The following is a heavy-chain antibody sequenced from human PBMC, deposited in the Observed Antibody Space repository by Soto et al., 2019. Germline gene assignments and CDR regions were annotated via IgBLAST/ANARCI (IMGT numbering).Heavy chain of an antibody. V-gene: IGHV1-2*02. Sequence: QVQLVQSGAEVKKPGASVKVSYKASGYTFTGYYMHWVRQAPGQGLEWMGWINPNSGGTNYAQKFQGRVTMTRDTSISTAYMELSRLRSDDTAVYYCARDRRLFYGSGKRGYGMDVWGQGTTVTVSS. CDR3: ARDRRLFYGSGKRGYGMDV. D-gene: IGHD3-10*01. J-gene: IGHJ6*02. CDR1: GYTFTGYY. CDR2: INPNSGGT.